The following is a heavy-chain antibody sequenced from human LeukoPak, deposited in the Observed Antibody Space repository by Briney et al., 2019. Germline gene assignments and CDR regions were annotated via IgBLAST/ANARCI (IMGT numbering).Heavy chain of an antibody. CDR1: GGSFSGYY. CDR3: VRGGHLNYGDYADWFGP. CDR2: INHSGST. Sequence: SETLSLTCAVYGGSFSGYYWSWIRQPPGKGLEWIGEINHSGSTNYNPSLKSRVTISVDTSKNQFSLKLSSVTAADTAVYYCVRGGHLNYGDYADWFGPWGQGTLVTVSS. V-gene: IGHV4-34*01. J-gene: IGHJ5*02. D-gene: IGHD4-17*01.